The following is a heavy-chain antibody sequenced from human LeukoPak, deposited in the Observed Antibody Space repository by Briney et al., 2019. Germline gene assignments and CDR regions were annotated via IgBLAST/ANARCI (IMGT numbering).Heavy chain of an antibody. J-gene: IGHJ5*01. CDR2: ISAYNGNT. D-gene: IGHD3-3*01. CDR3: ARVFGDITIFGVVIIRDNWCDS. V-gene: IGHV1-18*01. Sequence: GAAVKVSFKASGYTFTSYGISLVRHAPGQGLEWMGGISAYNGNTNYAQKLQGRFSMSTDTSTSTVYMELSSLRSDDTAVYYRARVFGDITIFGVVIIRDNWCDSWGQGTLVTV. CDR1: GYTFTSYG.